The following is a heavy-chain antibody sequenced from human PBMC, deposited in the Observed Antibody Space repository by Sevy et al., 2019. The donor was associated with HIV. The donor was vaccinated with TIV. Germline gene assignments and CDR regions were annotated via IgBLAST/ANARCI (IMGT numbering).Heavy chain of an antibody. J-gene: IGHJ6*02. Sequence: GGSLRLSCAASGFTFSSYGMHWVRQAPGKGLEWVAVISYDGSNKYYADSVKGRFTISRDNSKNTLYLQMNSLRAEDTAVYYCAKGVIPYYYYYGMDVWGQGTTVTVSS. V-gene: IGHV3-30*18. D-gene: IGHD3-16*02. CDR3: AKGVIPYYYYYGMDV. CDR2: ISYDGSNK. CDR1: GFTFSSYG.